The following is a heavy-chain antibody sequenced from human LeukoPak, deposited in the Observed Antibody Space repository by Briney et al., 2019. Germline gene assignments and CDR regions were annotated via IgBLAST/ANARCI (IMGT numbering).Heavy chain of an antibody. CDR1: GFTISSYE. Sequence: GGSLRLSRTASGFTISSYEMNWVRQAPGKGLEWVSFTSSSGSNIFYADSVKGRFTISRDNAKNSLYLQMSSLRGEDTATYYCARTNYATSLGAFDFWGQGTMVTVSS. J-gene: IGHJ3*01. CDR2: TSSSGSNI. CDR3: ARTNYATSLGAFDF. D-gene: IGHD3-22*01. V-gene: IGHV3-48*03.